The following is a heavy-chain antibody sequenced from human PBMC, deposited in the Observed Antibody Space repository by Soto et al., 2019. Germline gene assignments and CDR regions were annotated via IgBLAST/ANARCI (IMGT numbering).Heavy chain of an antibody. Sequence: WIRQAPGKGLEWISLISWDGGRIDYADSIKGRFTVSRDNSKTSLYLHMHSLTSDDTDFYFCAKEGNGGSSLDPWGQGTLVTVSS. CDR3: AKEGNGGSSLDP. V-gene: IGHV3-43*01. D-gene: IGHD2-15*01. J-gene: IGHJ5*02. CDR2: ISWDGGRI.